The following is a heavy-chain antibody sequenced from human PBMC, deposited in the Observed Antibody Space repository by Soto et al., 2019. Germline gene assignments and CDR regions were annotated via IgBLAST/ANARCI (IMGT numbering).Heavy chain of an antibody. V-gene: IGHV3-30*18. J-gene: IGHJ4*02. D-gene: IGHD6-13*01. Sequence: GSLRLSCAASGFTFSSYGMHWVRQAPGKGLEWVAVISYDGSNKYYADSVKGRFTISRDNSKNTLYLQMNSLRAEDTAVYYCAKVSLRAAGTDYWGQGTLVTVSS. CDR1: GFTFSSYG. CDR2: ISYDGSNK. CDR3: AKVSLRAAGTDY.